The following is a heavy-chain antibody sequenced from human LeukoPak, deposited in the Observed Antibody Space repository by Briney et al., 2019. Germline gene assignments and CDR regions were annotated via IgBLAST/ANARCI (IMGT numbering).Heavy chain of an antibody. CDR2: ITSSSSII. CDR3: ARDRLTLRTAGSNWFDP. D-gene: IGHD6-13*01. V-gene: IGHV3-48*01. Sequence: GGSLRLSCAASGFTFSSYSMNWVRQAPGKGLEWVSYITSSSSIIYYADSVKGRFTISRDNSKNTLYLQMNSLRAEDTAVYYCARDRLTLRTAGSNWFDPWGQGTLVTVSS. CDR1: GFTFSSYS. J-gene: IGHJ5*02.